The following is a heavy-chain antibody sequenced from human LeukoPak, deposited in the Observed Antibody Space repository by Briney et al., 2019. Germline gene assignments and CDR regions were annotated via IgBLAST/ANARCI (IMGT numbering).Heavy chain of an antibody. CDR1: GGSISSSNW. CDR2: IYHSGST. V-gene: IGHV4-4*02. Sequence: SETLSLTCAVSGGSISSSNWCSWVRQPPGKGLEWIGEIYHSGSTNYNPSLKSRVTISVDKSKNQFSLKLSSVTAADTAVYYCARVVDGSYGHFDYWGQGTLVTVSS. D-gene: IGHD5-18*01. J-gene: IGHJ4*02. CDR3: ARVVDGSYGHFDY.